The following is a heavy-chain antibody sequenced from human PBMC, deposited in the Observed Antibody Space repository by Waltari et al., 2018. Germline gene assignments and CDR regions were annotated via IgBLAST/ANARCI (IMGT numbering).Heavy chain of an antibody. D-gene: IGHD4-4*01. CDR1: GGSLRGSISGPY. Sequence: QVQLQESGPGLVKPSETLSLTCTVSGGSLRGSISGPYWSWIRQPPGKGLEWIGHFYYTASTNYNPSLMSRVTITVDTSKNQLSLKLTSVTAADTAVYYCARGCDNSKTGYWGQGTLVTVST. V-gene: IGHV4-61*08. CDR2: FYYTAST. CDR3: ARGCDNSKTGY. J-gene: IGHJ4*02.